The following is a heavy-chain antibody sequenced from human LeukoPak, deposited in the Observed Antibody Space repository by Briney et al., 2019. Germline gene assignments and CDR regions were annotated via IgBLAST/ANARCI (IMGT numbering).Heavy chain of an antibody. Sequence: GGSLRLSCVASGFNLNSRWMDWVRRAPGKGPEWVANIKEDGSEKNYADSVKGRFSISRDNAENSLYLQMNSLRVEDTAVYYCAREYWYFDLWGRGTLVTVSS. CDR3: AREYWYFDL. V-gene: IGHV3-7*01. J-gene: IGHJ2*01. CDR1: GFNLNSRW. CDR2: IKEDGSEK.